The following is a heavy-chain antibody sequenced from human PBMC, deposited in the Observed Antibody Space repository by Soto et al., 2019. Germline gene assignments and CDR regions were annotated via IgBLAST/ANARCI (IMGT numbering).Heavy chain of an antibody. CDR1: GGTFSRFA. D-gene: IGHD2-21*01. CDR2: IIPVFGTA. CDR3: ARDHSAGGGWGNYYYGMDV. J-gene: IGHJ6*02. Sequence: SVKVSCKSSGGTFSRFAINWVRQAPGQGPEWLGGIIPVFGTASYAQRFQGRITITADKSTNIAYMELTSLRFDDTAVYYCARDHSAGGGWGNYYYGMDVWGQGTTVTV. V-gene: IGHV1-69*06.